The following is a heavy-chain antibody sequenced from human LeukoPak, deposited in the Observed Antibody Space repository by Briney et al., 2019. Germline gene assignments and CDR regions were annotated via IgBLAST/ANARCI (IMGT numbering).Heavy chain of an antibody. CDR2: MNHSGST. V-gene: IGHV4-34*01. J-gene: IGHJ4*02. CDR3: ARREYYYDSSGYYSGSTSFDY. CDR1: GGSFSGYY. Sequence: SETLSLTCAVYGGSFSGYYWSWIRQPPGKGLEWMGEMNHSGSTNYNPSLKSRVTISVDTSKNQFSLKLSSVTAADTAVYYCARREYYYDSSGYYSGSTSFDYWGQGTLVTVSS. D-gene: IGHD3-22*01.